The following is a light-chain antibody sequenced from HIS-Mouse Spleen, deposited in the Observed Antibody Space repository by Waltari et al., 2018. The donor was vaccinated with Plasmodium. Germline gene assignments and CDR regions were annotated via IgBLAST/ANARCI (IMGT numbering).Light chain of an antibody. CDR2: AAS. CDR3: QQSYSTWT. V-gene: IGKV1-39*01. CDR1: QSINSY. Sequence: DIQMTQSPSSLSASVGDRVTITCRASQSINSYLNWYQQKPGKAPKLLIYAASSLQSGVPSRCSGSGSGTDFTLTISSLQPEDFATYYCQQSYSTWTFGQGTKVEIK. J-gene: IGKJ1*01.